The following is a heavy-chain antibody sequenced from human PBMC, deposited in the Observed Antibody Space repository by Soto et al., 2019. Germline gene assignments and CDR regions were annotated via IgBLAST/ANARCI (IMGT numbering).Heavy chain of an antibody. CDR1: GGSFSGYY. V-gene: IGHV4-34*01. Sequence: SETLSLTCAVYGGSFSGYYWSWIRQPPGKGLEWIGEINHSGSTNCNPSLKSRVTISVDTSKNQFSLKLSSVTAADTAVYYCASSKARNYVAARPQPYYYGMDVWGQGTTVTVSS. D-gene: IGHD6-6*01. CDR2: INHSGST. CDR3: ASSKARNYVAARPQPYYYGMDV. J-gene: IGHJ6*02.